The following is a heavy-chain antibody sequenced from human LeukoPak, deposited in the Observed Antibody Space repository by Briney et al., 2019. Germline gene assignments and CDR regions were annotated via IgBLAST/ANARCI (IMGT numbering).Heavy chain of an antibody. D-gene: IGHD2-2*01. CDR1: GFTVSSNY. J-gene: IGHJ6*03. V-gene: IGHV3-66*02. CDR2: IYSGGST. Sequence: GGSLRLSCAASGFTVSSNYMSWVRQAPGKGLEWVSVIYSGGSTYYADSVKGRFTISRDNSKNTLYLQMNSLRAEDTAVYYCASSTVYYYYHMDVWGKGTTVTVSS. CDR3: ASSTVYYYYHMDV.